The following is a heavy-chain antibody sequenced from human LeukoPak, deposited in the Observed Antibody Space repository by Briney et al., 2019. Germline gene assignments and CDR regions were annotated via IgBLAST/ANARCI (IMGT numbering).Heavy chain of an antibody. J-gene: IGHJ3*02. CDR3: AREGPGYGSSSWYSDAFDI. CDR2: INPNSGGT. D-gene: IGHD6-13*01. CDR1: GYTFTGYY. Sequence: ASVKVSCKASGYTFTGYYMHWARQAPGQGLEWMGWINPNSGGTNYAQKFQGWVTMTRDTSISTAYMELSRLRSDDTAVYYCAREGPGYGSSSWYSDAFDIWGQGTMVTVSS. V-gene: IGHV1-2*04.